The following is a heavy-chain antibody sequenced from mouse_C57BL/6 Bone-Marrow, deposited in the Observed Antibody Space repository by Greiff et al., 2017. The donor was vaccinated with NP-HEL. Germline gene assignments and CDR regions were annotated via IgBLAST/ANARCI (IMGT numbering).Heavy chain of an antibody. V-gene: IGHV3-6*01. D-gene: IGHD2-5*01. Sequence: ESGPGLVKPSQSLSLTCSVTGYSITSGYYWNWIRQFPGNKLEWMGYISYDGSNNYNPSLKNRISITRDTSKNQFFLKLNSVTTEDTATYYCASQDSNYGGYAMDYWGQGTSVTVSS. CDR3: ASQDSNYGGYAMDY. CDR1: GYSITSGYY. CDR2: ISYDGSN. J-gene: IGHJ4*01.